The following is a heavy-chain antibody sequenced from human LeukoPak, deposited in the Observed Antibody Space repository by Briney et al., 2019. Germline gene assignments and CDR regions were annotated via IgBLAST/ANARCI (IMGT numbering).Heavy chain of an antibody. CDR3: ARDWDIVGAHYYYYGMDV. CDR1: GYTFTSYG. D-gene: IGHD1-26*01. Sequence: ASVKVSCKASGYTFTSYGISWVRQAPGQGLEWMGWISAYNGNTNYAQKLQGRVTMTTDTSTSTAYMELRSLRSDDTAVYYCARDWDIVGAHYYYYGMDVWGQGTTVTVSS. J-gene: IGHJ6*02. V-gene: IGHV1-18*01. CDR2: ISAYNGNT.